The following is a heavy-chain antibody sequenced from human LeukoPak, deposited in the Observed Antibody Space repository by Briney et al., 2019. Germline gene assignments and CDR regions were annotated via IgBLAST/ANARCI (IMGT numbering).Heavy chain of an antibody. CDR3: ARLGVATPFDY. V-gene: IGHV4-39*01. Sequence: SETLSLTCTVSGGSISSSSYYWGWIRQPPGKGLEWIGGIYYSGSTYFNPSLKSRVTISGDTSKNQFSLKLSSVTAADTAVYYCARLGVATPFDYWGQGTLVTVSS. D-gene: IGHD5-12*01. CDR1: GGSISSSSYY. J-gene: IGHJ4*02. CDR2: IYYSGST.